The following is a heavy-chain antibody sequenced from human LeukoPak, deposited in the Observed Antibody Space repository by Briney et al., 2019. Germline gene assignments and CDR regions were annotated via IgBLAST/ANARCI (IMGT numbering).Heavy chain of an antibody. CDR1: GFTFSSYA. V-gene: IGHV3-30*04. Sequence: GGSLRLSCAASGFTFSSYAMHWVRQAPGKGLEWVAVISYDGSNKYYADSVKGRFTISRDNSKNTLYLQMNSLRAEDTAVYYCARVLMVYASSAYGFDIWGQGTMVTVSS. D-gene: IGHD2-8*01. CDR3: ARVLMVYASSAYGFDI. CDR2: ISYDGSNK. J-gene: IGHJ3*02.